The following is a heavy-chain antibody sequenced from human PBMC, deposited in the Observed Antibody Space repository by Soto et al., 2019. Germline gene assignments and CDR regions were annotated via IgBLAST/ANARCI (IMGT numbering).Heavy chain of an antibody. CDR3: ADFSGPRDY. J-gene: IGHJ4*02. D-gene: IGHD6-19*01. V-gene: IGHV1-69*12. Sequence: QVQLVQSGAEVKKPGSSVKIACKASGSTFSSYAISRVRQAPGQGLEWMGGIIPIFGTANYAQKFQGRVTITADESTSTAYMELSSLRSEDTAVYYCADFSGPRDYWGQGTLVTVSS. CDR2: IIPIFGTA. CDR1: GSTFSSYA.